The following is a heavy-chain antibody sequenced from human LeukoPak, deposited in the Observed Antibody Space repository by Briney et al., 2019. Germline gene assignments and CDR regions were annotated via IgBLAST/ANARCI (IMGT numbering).Heavy chain of an antibody. Sequence: ASVKVSCKASGYTFTSYAMHWVRQAPGQRLEWMGWINAGNGNTKYSQKFQGRVTITRDTSASTAYMELSSLRSEDTAVYYCARAKLGIAAAGTWGQGTLVTVSS. V-gene: IGHV1-3*01. CDR1: GYTFTSYA. D-gene: IGHD6-13*01. CDR3: ARAKLGIAAAGT. CDR2: INAGNGNT. J-gene: IGHJ5*02.